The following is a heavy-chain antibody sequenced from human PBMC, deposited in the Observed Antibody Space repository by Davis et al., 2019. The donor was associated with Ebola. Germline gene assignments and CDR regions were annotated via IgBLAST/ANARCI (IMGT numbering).Heavy chain of an antibody. D-gene: IGHD6-19*01. J-gene: IGHJ4*02. Sequence: AAPLQVSRKASGYTFPNYYINWVRQATGQGLEWMGWMNPHSGNTGYAQRFQGRVTMTRDTSTNTAYMELSSLRSEDTAVYYCARVGDSSGWGYWGQGTLVTVSS. CDR3: ARVGDSSGWGY. CDR1: GYTFPNYY. V-gene: IGHV1-8*01. CDR2: MNPHSGNT.